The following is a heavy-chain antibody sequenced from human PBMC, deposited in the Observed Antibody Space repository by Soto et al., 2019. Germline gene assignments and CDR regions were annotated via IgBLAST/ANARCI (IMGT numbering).Heavy chain of an antibody. CDR2: IYHSGTT. V-gene: IGHV4-38-2*02. J-gene: IGHJ4*02. D-gene: IGHD3-10*01. CDR3: GRDQKYYGTGSNIYYFDY. CDR1: GYSISSGYY. Sequence: SETLSLTCAVSGYSISSGYYWGWIRHPPGKGLEWIGIIYHSGTTYYNPSLHSRLTTSVDTSKNQFSLMLRCVVAAETAAYYCGRDQKYYGTGSNIYYFDYWGQGTLVTVSS.